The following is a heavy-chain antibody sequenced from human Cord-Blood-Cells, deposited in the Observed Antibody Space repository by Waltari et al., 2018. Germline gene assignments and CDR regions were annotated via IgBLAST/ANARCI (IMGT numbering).Heavy chain of an antibody. CDR3: ARRPTPAGLRGGYMDV. CDR1: GWSFSGYY. Sequence: QVQLQQWGAGLLKPSETLSLTCAVYGWSFSGYYWSWIRPPPGKGLEWIGEINHSGSTNYNPSLKSRVTISVDTSKNQFSLKLSSVTAADTAVYYCARRPTPAGLRGGYMDVWGKGTTVTVSS. J-gene: IGHJ6*03. D-gene: IGHD3-16*01. CDR2: INHSGST. V-gene: IGHV4-34*01.